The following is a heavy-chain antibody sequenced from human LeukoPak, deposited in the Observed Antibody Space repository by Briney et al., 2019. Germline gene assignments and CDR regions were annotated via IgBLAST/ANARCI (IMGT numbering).Heavy chain of an antibody. Sequence: GGSLRLSCAASGFTVSSNYMSWVRQAPGKGLGWVSVIYSGGSTYYADSVKGRFTISRDSSKNTLYLQMNSLRAEDTAIYYCAKLSVWDGSGSYDYWGQGTLVTVSS. D-gene: IGHD3-10*01. CDR2: IYSGGST. CDR3: AKLSVWDGSGSYDY. CDR1: GFTVSSNY. J-gene: IGHJ4*02. V-gene: IGHV3-53*01.